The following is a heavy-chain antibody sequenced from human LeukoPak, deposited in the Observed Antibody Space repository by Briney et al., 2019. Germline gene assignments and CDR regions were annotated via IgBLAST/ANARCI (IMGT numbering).Heavy chain of an antibody. CDR3: AFGAGTRITMVRGVIPIYGMDV. J-gene: IGHJ6*02. D-gene: IGHD3-10*01. CDR2: ISAYNGNT. Sequence: GASVKVSCKASGYTFTSYGISWVRQAPGQGLEWMGWISAYNGNTNYAQKLQGRVTMTTDTSTSTAYMELRSLRSDDTAVYYCAFGAGTRITMVRGVIPIYGMDVWGQGTTVTVSS. CDR1: GYTFTSYG. V-gene: IGHV1-18*01.